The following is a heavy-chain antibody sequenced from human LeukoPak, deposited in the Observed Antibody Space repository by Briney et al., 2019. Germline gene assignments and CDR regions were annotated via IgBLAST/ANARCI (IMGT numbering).Heavy chain of an antibody. D-gene: IGHD1-26*01. CDR3: ARLVGAATDPFDY. J-gene: IGHJ4*02. V-gene: IGHV4-39*01. CDR2: IYYSGST. Sequence: SGGSLRLSCAASGFTFSSYEMNWVRQAPGKGLEWIASIYYSGSTYYNPSLKSRVTISIDTSKNQFSVKLSSVTAADTAVYYCARLVGAATDPFDYWGQGTLVTVSS. CDR1: GFTFSSYE.